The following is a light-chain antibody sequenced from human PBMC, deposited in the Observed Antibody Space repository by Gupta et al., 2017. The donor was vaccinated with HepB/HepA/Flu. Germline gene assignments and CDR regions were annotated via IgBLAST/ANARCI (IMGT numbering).Light chain of an antibody. CDR3: QQSDSPPYT. CDR1: QTISRN. J-gene: IGKJ2*01. CDR2: GAS. Sequence: DIQMTQSPTSLSASVGDRVTITCRASQTISRNLNWYQQQPGKAPKLLIYGASTLQGGVPSRFSDSGSGTDFTLTISSLKTEDFATYSCQQSDSPPYTFGQGTKLEIK. V-gene: IGKV1-39*01.